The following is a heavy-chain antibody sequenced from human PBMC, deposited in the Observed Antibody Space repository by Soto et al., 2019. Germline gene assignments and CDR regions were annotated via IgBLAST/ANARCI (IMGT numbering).Heavy chain of an antibody. D-gene: IGHD4-17*01. CDR3: ARYITVPSRVSRFDY. V-gene: IGHV1-46*01. CDR1: GYTFPSYY. Sequence: GASVRVACKASGYTFPSYYMHWVRQAPGQGLEWMGIINPSGGSTSYAQKFQGRVTMTRDTSTNTVYMELSSLRSEDTAVYYCARYITVPSRVSRFDYWGQGTLVTVSS. CDR2: INPSGGST. J-gene: IGHJ4*02.